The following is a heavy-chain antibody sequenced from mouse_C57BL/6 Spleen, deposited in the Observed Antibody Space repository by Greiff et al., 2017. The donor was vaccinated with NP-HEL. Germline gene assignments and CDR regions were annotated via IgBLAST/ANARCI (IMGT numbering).Heavy chain of an antibody. J-gene: IGHJ2*01. CDR3: AREETGGLDY. CDR1: GYTFTSYW. Sequence: VQLQQSGAELVKPGASVKLSCKASGYTFTSYWMHWVKQRPGQGLEWIGMIHPNSGSTNYNEKFKSKATLTVDKSSSTAYMQLSSLTSEDSAVDYCAREETGGLDYWGQGTTLTVSS. V-gene: IGHV1-64*01. D-gene: IGHD4-1*01. CDR2: IHPNSGST.